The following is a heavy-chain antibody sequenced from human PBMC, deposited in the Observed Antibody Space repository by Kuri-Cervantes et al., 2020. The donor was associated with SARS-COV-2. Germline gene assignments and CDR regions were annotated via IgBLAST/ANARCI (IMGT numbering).Heavy chain of an antibody. V-gene: IGHV4-39*07. CDR3: AATHYDFWRLGGGFDC. D-gene: IGHD3-3*01. J-gene: IGHJ4*02. CDR2: IYYSGST. Sequence: GSLRLSCTVSGGSISSSSYYWGWIRQPPGKGLEWIGSIYYSGSTYYNPSLKSRVTISVDTSKNQFSLKLSSVTAADTAVYYCAATHYDFWRLGGGFDCWGQGTLVTVSS. CDR1: GGSISSSSYY.